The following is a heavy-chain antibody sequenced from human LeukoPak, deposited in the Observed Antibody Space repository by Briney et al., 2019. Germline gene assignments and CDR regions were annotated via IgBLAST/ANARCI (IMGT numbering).Heavy chain of an antibody. Sequence: GGSLRLSCAASGFPFDDYAMHWVRQAPGKGLEWVSLISWDGGSTYYADSVKGRFTISRYNSKNSLYLQMNSLRAEDTALYYCANDITRIAVAGTLDYWGQGTLVTVSS. J-gene: IGHJ4*02. V-gene: IGHV3-43D*03. CDR3: ANDITRIAVAGTLDY. CDR2: ISWDGGST. D-gene: IGHD6-19*01. CDR1: GFPFDDYA.